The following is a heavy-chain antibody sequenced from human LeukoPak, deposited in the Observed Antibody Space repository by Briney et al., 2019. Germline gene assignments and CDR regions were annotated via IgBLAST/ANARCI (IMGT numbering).Heavy chain of an antibody. CDR1: GGSISSGTYY. D-gene: IGHD6-19*01. CDR2: IYISGST. CDR3: ARGWGPSPAPPRQWLVPYFDY. V-gene: IGHV4-61*02. J-gene: IGHJ4*02. Sequence: PSETLSLTCTVSGGSISSGTYYWNWIRQPAGKGLEWIGRIYISGSTNYNPSLKSRVTISVDTSKNQFSLKLSSVTAADTAVYYCARGWGPSPAPPRQWLVPYFDYWGQGTLVTVSS.